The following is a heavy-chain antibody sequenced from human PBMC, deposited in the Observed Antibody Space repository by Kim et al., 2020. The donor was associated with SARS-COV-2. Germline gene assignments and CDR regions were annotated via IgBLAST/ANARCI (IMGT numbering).Heavy chain of an antibody. D-gene: IGHD3-10*01. CDR2: INHSGST. CDR1: GGSFSGYY. J-gene: IGHJ6*02. V-gene: IGHV4-34*01. CDR3: ARGKYYGSGTDYYYGMDV. Sequence: SETLSLTCAVYGGSFSGYYWSWIRQPPGKGLEWSGEINHSGSTNYNPSLKSRVTISVDTSKNQFSLKLSSVTAADTAVYYCARGKYYGSGTDYYYGMDVWGQGTTVTVSS.